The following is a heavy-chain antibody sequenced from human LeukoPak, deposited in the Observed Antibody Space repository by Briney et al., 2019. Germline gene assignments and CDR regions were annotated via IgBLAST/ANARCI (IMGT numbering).Heavy chain of an antibody. J-gene: IGHJ4*02. CDR2: INPSGGTT. CDR3: ARDGGFCGSTSCYAFY. CDR1: GYTFTTYY. V-gene: IGHV1-46*01. Sequence: ASVKVSCKASGYTFTTYYIHWVRQAPGQGLEWMGIINPSGGTTTYAQKFQGRVTMTRDTSTSTVYMELSSLRSEDTAMYYCARDGGFCGSTSCYAFYWGQGTLVTVSS. D-gene: IGHD2-2*01.